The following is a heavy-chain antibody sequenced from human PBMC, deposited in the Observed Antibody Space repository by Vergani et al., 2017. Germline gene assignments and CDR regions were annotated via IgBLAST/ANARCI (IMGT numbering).Heavy chain of an antibody. V-gene: IGHV3-23*04. CDR3: AKDNVPGYYDSSGYCDY. CDR1: GFPLSNAW. CDR2: ISGSGGFT. D-gene: IGHD3-22*01. Sequence: EVQLVESGGGLVQPGGSLRLSCAASGFPLSNAWIHWVRQAPGEGLEWVSGISGSGGFTYYADSVKGRFTISRDNSKNTMFLQMNNLRAEDTAVYYCAKDNVPGYYDSSGYCDYWGQGTLVTVSS. J-gene: IGHJ4*02.